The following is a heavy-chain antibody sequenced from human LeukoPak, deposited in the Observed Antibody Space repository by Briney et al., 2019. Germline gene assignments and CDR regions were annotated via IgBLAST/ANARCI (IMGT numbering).Heavy chain of an antibody. CDR1: GFTFSKYD. CDR3: ARSVPGGSGWMGSIDY. J-gene: IGHJ4*02. CDR2: IGASGDT. V-gene: IGHV3-13*01. Sequence: GGSLRLSCAASGFTFSKYDMHWVRQVIGKGLEWVSGIGASGDTYYPDSVRGRVTISRENAKSSLFLQIDSLRAGDTAVYYCARSVPGGSGWMGSIDYWGQGTLLTVSS. D-gene: IGHD6-19*01.